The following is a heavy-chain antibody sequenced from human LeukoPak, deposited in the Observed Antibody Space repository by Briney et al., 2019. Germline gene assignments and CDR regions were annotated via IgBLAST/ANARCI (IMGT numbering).Heavy chain of an antibody. CDR1: GFTFSSYA. D-gene: IGHD1-26*01. Sequence: PGRSLRLSCAASGFTFSSYAMHWVGQAPGKGLEWVAVITYDGSNKYYADSVKGRFTISRDNSKNTLYLQMNSLRAEDTAVYYCARDWEAVSAFDIWGQGTMVTVSS. CDR2: ITYDGSNK. CDR3: ARDWEAVSAFDI. V-gene: IGHV3-30-3*01. J-gene: IGHJ3*02.